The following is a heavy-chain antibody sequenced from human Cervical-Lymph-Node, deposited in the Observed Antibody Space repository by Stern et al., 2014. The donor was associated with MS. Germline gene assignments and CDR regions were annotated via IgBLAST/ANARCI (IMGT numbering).Heavy chain of an antibody. CDR3: ARDSTAWSPSFDY. Sequence: QVQLVESGPGLVKPSETLSLTCAVSGGSISGYYWNWIRQSPGKGLEWIGSVYYSGKTNYNPSLNGRVTISLDTSKSQFSLRLSSVTAGDTAVYYCARDSTAWSPSFDYWGQGTLVIVSS. CDR2: VYYSGKT. D-gene: IGHD1-1*01. V-gene: IGHV4-59*01. CDR1: GGSISGYY. J-gene: IGHJ4*02.